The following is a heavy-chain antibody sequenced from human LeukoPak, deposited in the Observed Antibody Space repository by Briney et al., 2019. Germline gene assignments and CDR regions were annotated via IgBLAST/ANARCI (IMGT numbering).Heavy chain of an antibody. Sequence: PSETLSLTCTVSGGSVSSGSYYWSWIRQPPGKGLEWIGYIYYSGSTNYNPSLKSRVTISVDTSKNQFSLRLSSVTAADTAVYYCARGQRDYGSGSYIDYWGQGTLVTVSS. J-gene: IGHJ4*02. D-gene: IGHD3-10*01. CDR2: IYYSGST. V-gene: IGHV4-61*01. CDR3: ARGQRDYGSGSYIDY. CDR1: GGSVSSGSYY.